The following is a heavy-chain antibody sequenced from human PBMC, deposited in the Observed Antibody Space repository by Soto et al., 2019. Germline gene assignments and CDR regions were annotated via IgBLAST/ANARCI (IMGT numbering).Heavy chain of an antibody. Sequence: QLQLQESGPGLVKPSETLSLTCTVSSASISSSSYTWGWIRQPPGKGLEGIGGIYDSGITYYNPSLNSRVTVSVDTPKNQFTLKVTSVTAADTAVYYCARLHGYCISSSCHGHYAMDVWGQGTTVTVSS. CDR2: IYDSGIT. CDR3: ARLHGYCISSSCHGHYAMDV. CDR1: SASISSSSYT. J-gene: IGHJ6*02. D-gene: IGHD2-2*01. V-gene: IGHV4-39*01.